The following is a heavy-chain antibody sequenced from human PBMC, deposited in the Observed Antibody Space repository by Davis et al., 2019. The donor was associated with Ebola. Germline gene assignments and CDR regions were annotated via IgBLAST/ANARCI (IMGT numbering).Heavy chain of an antibody. V-gene: IGHV4-34*01. Sequence: SETLSLTCAVYGGSFSGYYWSWIRQPPGKGLEWIGEINHSGSTNYNPSLKSRVTISVDTSKNQFSLKLSSVTAADTAVYYCAGESHYYDSSGYFQFDPWGQGTLVTVSS. CDR3: AGESHYYDSSGYFQFDP. CDR1: GGSFSGYY. D-gene: IGHD3-22*01. CDR2: INHSGST. J-gene: IGHJ5*02.